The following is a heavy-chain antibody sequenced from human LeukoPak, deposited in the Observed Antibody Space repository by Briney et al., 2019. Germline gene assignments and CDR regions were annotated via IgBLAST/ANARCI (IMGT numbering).Heavy chain of an antibody. CDR2: IYYSGST. D-gene: IGHD5-24*01. CDR3: ARDGYNPIDS. V-gene: IGHV4-31*03. Sequence: SETLSLTCTVSGGSISSGNYYWTWVRQHPGKGLEWIGYIYYSGSTYYNPSLKSRVTISVDTSKNQFSLKLSSVTAADTAVYYCARDGYNPIDSWGQGTLVTVCS. J-gene: IGHJ4*02. CDR1: GGSISSGNYY.